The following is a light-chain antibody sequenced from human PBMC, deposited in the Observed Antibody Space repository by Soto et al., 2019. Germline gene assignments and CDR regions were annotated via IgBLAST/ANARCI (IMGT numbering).Light chain of an antibody. CDR2: EVS. J-gene: IGLJ1*01. CDR3: SSYTSSNTYV. CDR1: SIDIAPYNY. Sequence: LPHPGSVCWSPGHSLTISCTGTSIDIAPYNYVSWYQQHPGKAPKLIIYEVSYRPSGISNRFSGSKSGNTASLTISGLQAEDQADHYCSSYTSSNTYVFGTGTKVTVL. V-gene: IGLV2-14*01.